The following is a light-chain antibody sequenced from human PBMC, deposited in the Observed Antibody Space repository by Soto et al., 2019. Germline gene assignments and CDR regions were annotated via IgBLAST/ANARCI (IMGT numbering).Light chain of an antibody. CDR2: AAS. V-gene: IGKV1-39*01. Sequence: DLQMTQSPSSLSASVGDRVTITCRASQSISSYLNWYQQKPGKAPNLLIYAASSLQSGVPSKFSGSGSGTDFTLTISSLRPEDFATYYCQQSYSSPFTFGPGTKVDIK. CDR3: QQSYSSPFT. J-gene: IGKJ3*01. CDR1: QSISSY.